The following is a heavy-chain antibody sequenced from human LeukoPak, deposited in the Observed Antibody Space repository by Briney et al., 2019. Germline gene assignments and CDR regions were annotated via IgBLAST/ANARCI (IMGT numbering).Heavy chain of an antibody. Sequence: PGGSLRLSCAASGFTFSSYAMSWVRQAPGKGLEWVSAISGSGGSTYYADSVKGRFTISRDNSKNTLYLQMNSLRAEDTAVYYCAKEGYYYDSSGAPYYYYGMDVWGQGTTVTVSS. CDR2: ISGSGGST. CDR3: AKEGYYYDSSGAPYYYYGMDV. V-gene: IGHV3-23*01. J-gene: IGHJ6*02. CDR1: GFTFSSYA. D-gene: IGHD3-22*01.